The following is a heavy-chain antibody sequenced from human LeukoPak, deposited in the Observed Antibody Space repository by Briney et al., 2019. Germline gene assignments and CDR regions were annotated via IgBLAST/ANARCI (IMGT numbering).Heavy chain of an antibody. CDR2: IYWDDDE. CDR3: VHGSISPRPVGDYFDY. D-gene: IGHD6-6*01. J-gene: IGHJ4*02. V-gene: IGHV2-5*02. Sequence: SGPTLVKPTQTLTLTCTFFGFSLSTSGVAVGWVRQPPGKALEWLALIYWDDDERYSPSLKSRLTITKDTPTNQVVLTMTNMDPVDTGTYYCVHGSISPRPVGDYFDYWGQGTLVTVSS. CDR1: GFSLSTSGVA.